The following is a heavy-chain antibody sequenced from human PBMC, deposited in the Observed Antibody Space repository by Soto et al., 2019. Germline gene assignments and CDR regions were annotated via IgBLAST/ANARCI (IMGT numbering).Heavy chain of an antibody. V-gene: IGHV3-23*01. Sequence: EVQLLESGGGLVQPGGSLRLSCAASGFTFSSYAMSWVRQAPGKGLEWVSAISGSGGSTYYADSVKGRFTISRDNSKNTLYLQMISLRAEDTAVYYCAKKGYCSSTSCLFDAFDIWGQGTMVTVSS. J-gene: IGHJ3*02. CDR3: AKKGYCSSTSCLFDAFDI. CDR1: GFTFSSYA. D-gene: IGHD2-2*01. CDR2: ISGSGGST.